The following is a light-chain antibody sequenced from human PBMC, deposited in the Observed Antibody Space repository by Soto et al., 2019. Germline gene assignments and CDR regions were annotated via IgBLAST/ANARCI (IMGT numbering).Light chain of an antibody. V-gene: IGLV1-44*01. CDR2: SNN. CDR3: AAWDDSLNGPDVV. Sequence: QSVLTQPPSASGTPEQRVTISCSGSSSNIGSNTVNWYQQLPGTAPKLLIYSNNQRPSGVPDRFSGSKSGTSASLAISGLQSEDDADYYCAAWDDSLNGPDVVFGGGTKLTVL. CDR1: SSNIGSNT. J-gene: IGLJ2*01.